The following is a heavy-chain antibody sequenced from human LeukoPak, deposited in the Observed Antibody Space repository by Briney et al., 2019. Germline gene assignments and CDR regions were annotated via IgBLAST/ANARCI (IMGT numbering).Heavy chain of an antibody. CDR1: GFTFSSYW. Sequence: GGSLRLSCAASGFTFSSYWMHWVRQAPGKGLVWVSHINSDGSTTNYADSVKGRFTISRDNAQSTVYLQMNSVRVEDTAVYYCARESPGGYWGQGTLVTVSS. J-gene: IGHJ4*02. D-gene: IGHD3-10*01. V-gene: IGHV3-74*01. CDR2: INSDGSTT. CDR3: ARESPGGY.